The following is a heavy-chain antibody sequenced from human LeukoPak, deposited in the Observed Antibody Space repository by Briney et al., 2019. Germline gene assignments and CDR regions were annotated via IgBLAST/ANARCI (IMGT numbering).Heavy chain of an antibody. CDR2: IKEDGSET. CDR1: GITFTSSA. V-gene: IGHV3-7*01. J-gene: IGHJ4*02. CDR3: ARETPRRGETRDGYR. D-gene: IGHD5-24*01. Sequence: GGSLRLSCAASGITFTSSAMSWVRQAPGKGLECLANIKEDGSETYYADSVKGRFTISRDNPKNLLFLQINSLRVEDTAVYYCARETPRRGETRDGYRWGQGTVVTVSS.